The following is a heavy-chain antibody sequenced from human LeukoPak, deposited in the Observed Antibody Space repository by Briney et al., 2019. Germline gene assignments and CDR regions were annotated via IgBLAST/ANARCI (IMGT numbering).Heavy chain of an antibody. V-gene: IGHV3-48*02. CDR1: GFTFSNYC. CDR2: INSDSGRI. Sequence: SGGSLRLSCAASGFTFSNYCMNWVRQAPGRGLEWLSYINSDSGRIYNADSVKGRFTVSRDNAKNSLYLQMNSLRDEDTAVYYCARRYFDYWGQGTLVTVSS. J-gene: IGHJ4*02. CDR3: ARRYFDY.